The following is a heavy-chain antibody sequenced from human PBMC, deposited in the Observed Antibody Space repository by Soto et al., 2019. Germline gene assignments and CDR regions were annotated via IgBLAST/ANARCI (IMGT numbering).Heavy chain of an antibody. D-gene: IGHD6-6*01. CDR2: IYNSGGT. Sequence: QVQLQESGPGLVKPSETLSLTCTVSGGSVSSGSYSWSWIRQPPGKGLEWIGYIYNSGGTNYNPYLQSRVTISVDTSKNQFSLKLSSVTAADTAVYYCARVGVRLGRIAARPQADPYYYAMDVWGQGTTVTVSS. CDR1: GGSVSSGSYS. CDR3: ARVGVRLGRIAARPQADPYYYAMDV. J-gene: IGHJ6*02. V-gene: IGHV4-61*01.